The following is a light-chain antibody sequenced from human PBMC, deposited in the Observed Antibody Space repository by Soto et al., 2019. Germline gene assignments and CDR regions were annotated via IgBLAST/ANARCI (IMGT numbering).Light chain of an antibody. J-gene: IGKJ1*01. CDR2: AAS. V-gene: IGKV1-9*01. CDR1: QGISSY. Sequence: IQLTQSPSSLSASVGDRVTITCRASQGISSYLAWYQQKPGKAPKRLIYAASSLQSGVPSRFSGSGSGTELTLTIRRLQTEDFQTSSCLTHNRYPTKFGKGTKVDI. CDR3: LTHNRYPTK.